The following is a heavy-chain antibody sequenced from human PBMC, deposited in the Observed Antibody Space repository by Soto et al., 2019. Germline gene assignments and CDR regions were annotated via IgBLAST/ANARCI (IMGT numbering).Heavy chain of an antibody. CDR1: GFSFNTAS. CDR2: IKTNAADGTA. D-gene: IGHD3-3*02. V-gene: IGHV3-15*05. CDR3: TTYAGFSRV. J-gene: IGHJ4*02. Sequence: EVQLVESGGGLVQPGGSLRLSCVASGFSFNTASMSWVRQAPGKGLEWLGRIKTNAADGTAVYAAPVQGRFTMSSDDSRNTLYLEMNSLKLEDTAVYYCTTYAGFSRVWGQGILVTVSS.